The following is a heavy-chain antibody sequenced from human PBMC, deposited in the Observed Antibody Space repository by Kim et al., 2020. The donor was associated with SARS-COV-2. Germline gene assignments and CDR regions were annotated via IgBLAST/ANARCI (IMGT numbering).Heavy chain of an antibody. CDR3: ALRIAVAGTIDV. Sequence: YYAGSVEGRFTVSKDSSRNTLTLQMTSLRAEDTAVYFCALRIAVAGTIDVWGQGTLVTVSS. D-gene: IGHD6-19*01. V-gene: IGHV3-23*01. J-gene: IGHJ4*02.